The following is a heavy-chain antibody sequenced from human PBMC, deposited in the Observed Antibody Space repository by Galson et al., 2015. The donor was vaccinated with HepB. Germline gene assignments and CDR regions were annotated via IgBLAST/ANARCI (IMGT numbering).Heavy chain of an antibody. CDR3: ARGSGSGWLRPFDY. CDR1: GCTFTSYA. V-gene: IGHV1-3*01. J-gene: IGHJ4*02. Sequence: SVKVSCKASGCTFTSYAMHWVRQAPGQRLEWMGWINAGNGNTKYSRKFQGRVTITRDTSASTAYMELSSLRSEDTAVYYCARGSGSGWLRPFDYWGQGTLVTVSS. D-gene: IGHD3-10*01. CDR2: INAGNGNT.